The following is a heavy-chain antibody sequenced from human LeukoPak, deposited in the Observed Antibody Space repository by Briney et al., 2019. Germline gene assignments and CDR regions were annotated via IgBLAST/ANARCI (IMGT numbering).Heavy chain of an antibody. CDR2: INPSDSYT. CDR3: ARGGWLDDY. V-gene: IGHV5-10-1*01. CDR1: GYSFTNYW. Sequence: PGESLKISCKGSGYSFTNYWISWVRRMPGKGLEWMGRINPSDSYTNYNPPFQGHVTFSVDKSIATAYLQWTTLKASDTAMYYCARGGWLDDYWGQGTLVTVSS. J-gene: IGHJ4*02. D-gene: IGHD6-19*01.